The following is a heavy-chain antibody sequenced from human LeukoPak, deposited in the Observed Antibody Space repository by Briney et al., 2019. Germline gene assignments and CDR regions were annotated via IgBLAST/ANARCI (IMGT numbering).Heavy chain of an antibody. D-gene: IGHD3-22*01. J-gene: IGHJ3*02. CDR1: GFTFSSYA. Sequence: PGGSLRLSCAASGFTFSSYAMSWVRQAPGKGLEWVSAISGSGGSTYYADSVKGRFTISRDNSKNTLYLQLNSLRAEDTAVYYCAKLGRERIVVVITDADASDIWGQGTMVTVSS. CDR3: AKLGRERIVVVITDADASDI. CDR2: ISGSGGST. V-gene: IGHV3-23*01.